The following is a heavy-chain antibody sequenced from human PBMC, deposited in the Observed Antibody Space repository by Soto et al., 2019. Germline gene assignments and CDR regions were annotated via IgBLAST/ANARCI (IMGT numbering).Heavy chain of an antibody. CDR3: ARHALRIWSGPTQFDY. CDR1: GGSISSSSYY. V-gene: IGHV4-39*01. CDR2: IYYSGST. D-gene: IGHD3-3*01. Sequence: PSETLSLTCTVSGGSISSSSYYWGWIRQPPGKGLEWIGSIYYSGSTYYNPSLKSRVTISVDTSKNQFSLKLSSVTAADTAVYYCARHALRIWSGPTQFDYWGQGTLVTVSS. J-gene: IGHJ4*02.